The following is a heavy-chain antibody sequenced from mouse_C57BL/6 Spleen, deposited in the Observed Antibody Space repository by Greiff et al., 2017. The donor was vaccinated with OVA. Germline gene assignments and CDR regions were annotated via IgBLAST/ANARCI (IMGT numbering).Heavy chain of an antibody. CDR3: ARGGGTTVEGYYAMDY. V-gene: IGHV1-43*01. J-gene: IGHJ4*01. D-gene: IGHD1-1*01. CDR1: GYSFTGYY. Sequence: EVQLQQSGPELVKPGASVKISCKASGYSFTGYYMHWVKQSSEKSLEWIGEINPSTGGTSYNQKFKGQATLTVDKSSSTAYMQLKSLTSEDSAVYYCARGGGTTVEGYYAMDYWGQGTSVTVSS. CDR2: INPSTGGT.